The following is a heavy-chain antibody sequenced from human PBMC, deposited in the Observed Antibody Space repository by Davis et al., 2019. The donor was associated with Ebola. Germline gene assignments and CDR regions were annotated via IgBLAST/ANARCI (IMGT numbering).Heavy chain of an antibody. D-gene: IGHD3-16*02. CDR3: AREWRYYDYIWGSYRYTGAYFDY. J-gene: IGHJ4*02. CDR1: GGSVSSGSYS. CDR2: INHSGST. V-gene: IGHV4-61*01. Sequence: MPSETLSLTCTVSGGSVSSGSYSWSWIRQPPGKGLEWIGEINHSGSTSYNPSLKSRVTISVDTSKNQFSLKLSSVTAADTAVYYCAREWRYYDYIWGSYRYTGAYFDYWGQGTLVTVSS.